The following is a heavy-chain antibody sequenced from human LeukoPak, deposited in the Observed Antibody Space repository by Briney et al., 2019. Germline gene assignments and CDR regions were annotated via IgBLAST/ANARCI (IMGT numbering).Heavy chain of an antibody. J-gene: IGHJ5*02. CDR1: GGSISNYF. Sequence: TSETLSLTCDVSGGSISNYFWSWIRQPPGKGLEWIGFAYYGTTNYNPSLKSRVTISVDTSKNQFSLKLSSVTAADTAVYYCARQESGTWFDPWGQGTLVIVSS. D-gene: IGHD1-14*01. V-gene: IGHV4-59*08. CDR2: AYYGTT. CDR3: ARQESGTWFDP.